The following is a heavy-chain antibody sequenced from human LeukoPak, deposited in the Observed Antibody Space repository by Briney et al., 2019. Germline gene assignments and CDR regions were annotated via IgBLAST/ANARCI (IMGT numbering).Heavy chain of an antibody. CDR3: AKSRSGSANWALQIFDN. D-gene: IGHD1-1*01. J-gene: IGHJ4*02. V-gene: IGHV3-53*01. Sequence: GGSLRLSCAASGFTVSRNYMTWVRLAPGKGLECVSIIYSGGSTYYADSVKGRFTISRDNANNLLFLQMNSLRVEDTAVYYCAKSRSGSANWALQIFDNWGQGTLVTVSS. CDR2: IYSGGST. CDR1: GFTVSRNY.